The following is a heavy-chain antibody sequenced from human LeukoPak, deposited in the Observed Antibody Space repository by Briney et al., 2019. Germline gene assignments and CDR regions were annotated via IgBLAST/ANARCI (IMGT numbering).Heavy chain of an antibody. J-gene: IGHJ3*02. CDR1: GSGFTGYY. D-gene: IGHD1-26*01. Sequence: ASVKVSCKGAGSGFTGYYIHWVRQAPGQGLEWMGWINPNSGGTNYAQKFQGRVTMTRDTSISTAYMELRRLRSDDTAVYYCARDSSGSYRIAFDKWGQGTMVTVS. CDR3: ARDSSGSYRIAFDK. V-gene: IGHV1-2*02. CDR2: INPNSGGT.